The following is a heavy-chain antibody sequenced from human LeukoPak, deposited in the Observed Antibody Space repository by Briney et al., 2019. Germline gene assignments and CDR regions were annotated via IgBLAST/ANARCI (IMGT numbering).Heavy chain of an antibody. V-gene: IGHV3-23*01. CDR2: ISGSGGST. D-gene: IGHD2-2*01. CDR1: GFTFSSLA. CDR3: AKGLRRYRSSTSCYLVDY. Sequence: GGSLRLSCAASGFTFSSLAMSGVRQAPGRGLEGVSPISGSGGSTYYADSVKGRFTISRDNSKNTLYLQMNSLRAEDTAVYYCAKGLRRYRSSTSCYLVDYWGQGTLVTVSS. J-gene: IGHJ4*02.